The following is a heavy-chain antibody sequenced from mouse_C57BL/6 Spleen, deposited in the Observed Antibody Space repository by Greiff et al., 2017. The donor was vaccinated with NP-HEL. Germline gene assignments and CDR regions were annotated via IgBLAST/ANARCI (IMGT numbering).Heavy chain of an antibody. V-gene: IGHV7-3*01. CDR3: ATHLGRAFAY. D-gene: IGHD4-1*01. J-gene: IGHJ3*01. CDR1: GFTFTDYY. CDR2: IRNKANGYTT. Sequence: EVKLMESGGGLVQPGGSLSLSCAASGFTFTDYYMSWVRQPPGKALEWLGFIRNKANGYTTEYSASVKGRFTISRDNSQSILYLQMNALRAEDSASYYCATHLGRAFAYWGQGTLVTVSA.